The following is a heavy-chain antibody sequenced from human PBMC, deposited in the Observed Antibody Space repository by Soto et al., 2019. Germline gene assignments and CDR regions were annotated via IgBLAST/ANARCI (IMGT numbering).Heavy chain of an antibody. V-gene: IGHV3-33*01. CDR3: ARDLEMAALDY. D-gene: IGHD6-19*01. CDR2: IWHDESNK. J-gene: IGHJ4*02. Sequence: QVQLVESGGGVVLPGRSLRLSCAASGFTFSIYGMHWVRQAPGKGLEWVAVIWHDESNKYYADSVKGRFTISRDTSKNTLYLQVNSLRVEDTAVYYCARDLEMAALDYWGQGTLVTVSS. CDR1: GFTFSIYG.